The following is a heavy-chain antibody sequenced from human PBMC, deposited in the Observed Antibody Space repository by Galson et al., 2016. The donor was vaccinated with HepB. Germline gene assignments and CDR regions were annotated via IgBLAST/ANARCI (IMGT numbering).Heavy chain of an antibody. CDR1: GFAFKKYA. V-gene: IGHV3-30-3*02. CDR3: AKNVQSSGWYSIQYLEKFYYYGN. J-gene: IGHJ4*02. CDR2: ISYDGSTN. D-gene: IGHD6-19*01. Sequence: SLRLSCAAFGFAFKKYAMYWVRQAPGKGLEWVAVISYDGSTNNYADSVRGRFTISRDNSKNRLYLQMNSLRPEDTATYYCAKNVQSSGWYSIQYLEKFYYYGNWGQGALVTVSS.